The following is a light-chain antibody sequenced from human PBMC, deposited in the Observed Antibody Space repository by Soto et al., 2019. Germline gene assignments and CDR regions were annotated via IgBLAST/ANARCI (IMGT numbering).Light chain of an antibody. CDR1: QSVDSY. CDR3: QHRRNWPLT. CDR2: DTS. J-gene: IGKJ4*01. Sequence: IVLTQSPATLSLSPGERATLSCGASQSVDSYLAWYQQKPGQAPRLLIYDTSNRATGIPARFSGSGSGTDFTLTISSLEPEDFAVYYCQHRRNWPLTFGGGTKVEIK. V-gene: IGKV3-11*01.